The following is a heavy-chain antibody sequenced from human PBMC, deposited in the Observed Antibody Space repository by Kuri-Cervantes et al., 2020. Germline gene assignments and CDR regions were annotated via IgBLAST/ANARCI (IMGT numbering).Heavy chain of an antibody. D-gene: IGHD3-9*01. Sequence: GESLKISCAASGFTFSGSAMHWVRQASGKGLEWVGRIRSKANSYATAYAASVKGRFTISRDDSKNTAYLQMNSLKTEDTAVYYCTRILRYVDWLLDNDAFDIWGQGTMVTVSS. CDR1: GFTFSGSA. CDR3: TRILRYVDWLLDNDAFDI. J-gene: IGHJ3*02. V-gene: IGHV3-73*01. CDR2: IRSKANSYAT.